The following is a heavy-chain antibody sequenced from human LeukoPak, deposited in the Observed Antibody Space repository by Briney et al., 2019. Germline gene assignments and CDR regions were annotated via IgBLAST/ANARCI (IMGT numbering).Heavy chain of an antibody. D-gene: IGHD3-16*02. CDR3: AKDQRLFSPLKVMITFGGVIAPLFDY. CDR2: ISGSGGCT. J-gene: IGHJ4*02. V-gene: IGHV3-23*01. CDR1: GFTFSSYA. Sequence: PGGSLRLSCAASGFTFSSYAMSWVRQAPGKGLEWVSAISGSGGCTYYADSVKGRFTISRDNSKNTLYLQMNSLRAEDTAVYYCAKDQRLFSPLKVMITFGGVIAPLFDYWGQGTLVTVSS.